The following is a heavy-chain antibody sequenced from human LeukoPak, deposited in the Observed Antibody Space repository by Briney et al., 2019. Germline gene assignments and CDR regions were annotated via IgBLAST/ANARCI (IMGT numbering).Heavy chain of an antibody. CDR2: IISNSGTA. J-gene: IGHJ6*03. CDR1: GGTLTING. D-gene: IGHD3-3*01. V-gene: IGHV1-69*06. CDR3: ARDRSGITIFGVVTSYYMDV. Sequence: ASVKVSCKASGGTLTINGITWVRQAPGQGLEWMGAIISNSGTANYAQKFQGRVTITADKSTSTAYMELSSLRSEDTAVYYCARDRSGITIFGVVTSYYMDVWGKGTTVTISS.